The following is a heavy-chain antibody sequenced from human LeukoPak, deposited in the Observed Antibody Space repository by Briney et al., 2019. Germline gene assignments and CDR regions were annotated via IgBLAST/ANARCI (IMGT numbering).Heavy chain of an antibody. CDR1: RFTFSLSA. Sequence: GGSLRLSCAASRFTFSLSAMTWVRQPPGKGLEWVAAVSNSGAATYYADSVKGRFSISRDNSKNTVSLEMSNLRTDDTAIYYCAKEAFRPALLDFWGQGSLVTVSS. D-gene: IGHD2-21*01. CDR2: VSNSGAAT. CDR3: AKEAFRPALLDF. V-gene: IGHV3-23*01. J-gene: IGHJ4*02.